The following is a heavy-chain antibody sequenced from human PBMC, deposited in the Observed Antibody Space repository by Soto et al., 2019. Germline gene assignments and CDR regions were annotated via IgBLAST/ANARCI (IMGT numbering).Heavy chain of an antibody. CDR3: ARHGSY. CDR1: GVSMNNTSYY. CDR2: IYFSEST. V-gene: IGHV4-39*01. Sequence: QLQLQESGPGLVKPSETLSLTCTVSGVSMNNTSYYWGWIRQSPGKGLEWIGTIYFSESTFYNPSLKSRLTISIDRSKNQFSLRLTSVTAADTAVYYCARHGSYWGQGTLVAVSS. J-gene: IGHJ4*02.